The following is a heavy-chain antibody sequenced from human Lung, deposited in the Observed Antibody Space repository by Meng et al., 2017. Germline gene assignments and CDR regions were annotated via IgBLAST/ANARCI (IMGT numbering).Heavy chain of an antibody. CDR1: GFTFRNYS. V-gene: IGHV3-21*01. J-gene: IGHJ4*02. Sequence: EVQLVESGGGLVKPGGSLRRCCAASGFTFRNYSMNWVRQAPGKGLEWVSSISSSSRYIYYADSLKGRFTISRDNAKNSLYLQMNSLRAEDTAVFYCARDNYYDSGSYSGFDYWGQGALVTVSS. CDR2: ISSSSRYI. CDR3: ARDNYYDSGSYSGFDY. D-gene: IGHD3-10*01.